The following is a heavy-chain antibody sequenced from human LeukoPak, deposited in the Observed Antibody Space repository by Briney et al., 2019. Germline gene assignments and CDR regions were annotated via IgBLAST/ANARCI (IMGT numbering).Heavy chain of an antibody. Sequence: SETLSHTCTTSGGSISSSSYYWGWIRQPPGKGLEWIGSIYYSGSTYYNPSLKSRVTISVDTSKNQFSLRLNSVTAADTALYYCVRETATSYYDSAGYYRQTEVFDVWGQGTKVTVSS. V-gene: IGHV4-39*07. CDR2: IYYSGST. D-gene: IGHD3-22*01. J-gene: IGHJ3*01. CDR3: VRETATSYYDSAGYYRQTEVFDV. CDR1: GGSISSSSYY.